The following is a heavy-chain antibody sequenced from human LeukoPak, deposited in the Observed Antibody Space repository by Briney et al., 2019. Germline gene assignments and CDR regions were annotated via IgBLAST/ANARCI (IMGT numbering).Heavy chain of an antibody. CDR1: GFILSDRY. J-gene: IGHJ3*01. D-gene: IGHD3-16*01. Sequence: PGGSLRLSCAASGFILSDRYMDWVRQAPGKGLEWVGRSRIKANSYSTEYAASVKGRFTISRDDSQNSLYLQMNSLKTEDTAVYFCTRLMGGGFDLWGQGTMVTVSS. V-gene: IGHV3-72*01. CDR2: SRIKANSYST. CDR3: TRLMGGGFDL.